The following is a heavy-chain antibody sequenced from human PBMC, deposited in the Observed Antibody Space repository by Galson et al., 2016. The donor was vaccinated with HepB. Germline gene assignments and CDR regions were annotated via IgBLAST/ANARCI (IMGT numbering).Heavy chain of an antibody. CDR1: GFTFSSYW. CDR3: ARGVFPADH. Sequence: SLRLSCAASGFTFSSYWMTWVRQAPGKGLEWVANIKQDGSGNYYVDSVKGRFTISRDNAKNSLYLQMNTLRAEDTAVYYCARGVFPADHWGQGTLVTVSS. CDR2: IKQDGSGN. V-gene: IGHV3-7*03. J-gene: IGHJ4*02.